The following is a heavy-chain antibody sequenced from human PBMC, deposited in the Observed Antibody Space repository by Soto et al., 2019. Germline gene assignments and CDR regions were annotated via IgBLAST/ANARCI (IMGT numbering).Heavy chain of an antibody. V-gene: IGHV1-8*01. CDR1: GYTFSGYD. J-gene: IGHJ6*02. CDR3: ARATELSYVGGSVYRGGNYAMDV. D-gene: IGHD3-16*01. CDR2: VSPDSGST. Sequence: QVQLVQSGAEVKKPGASVRVSCKASGYTFSGYDINWVRQATGQGLEWMGWVSPDSGSTGYAGIFQGRVTMTWDRSITPAYMYLRRPESEDWAGDYGARATELSYVGGSVYRGGNYAMDVWGQGTRVTVSS.